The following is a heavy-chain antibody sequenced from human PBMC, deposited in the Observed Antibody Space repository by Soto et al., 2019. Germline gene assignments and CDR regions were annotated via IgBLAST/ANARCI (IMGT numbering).Heavy chain of an antibody. D-gene: IGHD6-19*01. CDR3: ARGLGGSGWYRGVVSAIRYFDY. Sequence: QVQLQQWGAGLLKPSETLSLTCAVYGGSFSGYYWSWIRQPPGKGLEWLGEINHSGSSNYNPSLSSRVTISVDTSKNQFCLKLSSVTAADTAVYYCARGLGGSGWYRGVVSAIRYFDYWGQGTLVTVSS. J-gene: IGHJ4*02. CDR2: INHSGSS. CDR1: GGSFSGYY. V-gene: IGHV4-34*01.